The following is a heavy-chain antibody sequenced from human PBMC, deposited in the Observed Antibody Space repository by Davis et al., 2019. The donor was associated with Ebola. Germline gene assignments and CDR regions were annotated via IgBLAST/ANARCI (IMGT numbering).Heavy chain of an antibody. CDR3: ARDSVLRSADNDDSRAFLAEFDY. J-gene: IGHJ4*02. CDR1: GGTFSTYA. D-gene: IGHD1-1*01. CDR2: IIPFFGTT. Sequence: SVQVSCKTSGGTFSTYAVSWVRQAPGQGLEWVGGIIPFFGTTNYAQRFQGRVTFTADESTGTAYMELSRLRSEDTAVYYCARDSVLRSADNDDSRAFLAEFDYWGQGTLVTVSS. V-gene: IGHV1-69*13.